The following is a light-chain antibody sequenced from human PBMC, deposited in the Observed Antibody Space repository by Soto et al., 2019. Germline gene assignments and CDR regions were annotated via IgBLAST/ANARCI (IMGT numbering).Light chain of an antibody. CDR1: GSDIAGYNY. Sequence: QSALTQPASVSGSLGQSITISCTGTGSDIAGYNYISWYQQLPGKAPKLMIYQVTIRPSGISNRFSGSKSGNTASLTISGLQAEDEADYYCTSFTSTSSIYVFGTGTKVTVL. CDR2: QVT. CDR3: TSFTSTSSIYV. J-gene: IGLJ1*01. V-gene: IGLV2-14*01.